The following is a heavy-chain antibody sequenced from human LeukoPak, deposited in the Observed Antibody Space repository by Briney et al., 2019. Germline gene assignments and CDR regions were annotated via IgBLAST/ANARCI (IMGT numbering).Heavy chain of an antibody. D-gene: IGHD3-22*01. CDR2: THTSGRT. CDR3: ARGVTYYYDSSGYLY. V-gene: IGHV4-61*02. CDR1: GDSISSGSYY. Sequence: SETLSLTCTVSGDSISSGSYYWSWIRQPAGKGLEWIGRTHTSGRTNYNPSLKSRVTISVDTSKNQFSLKLSSVTAADTAVYYCARGVTYYYDSSGYLYWGQGTLVTVSS. J-gene: IGHJ4*02.